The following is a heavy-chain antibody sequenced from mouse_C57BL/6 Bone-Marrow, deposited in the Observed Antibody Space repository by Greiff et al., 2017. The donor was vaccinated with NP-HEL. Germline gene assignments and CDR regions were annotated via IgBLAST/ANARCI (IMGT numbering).Heavy chain of an antibody. Sequence: EVQVVESGGDLVKPGGSLKLSCAASGFTFSSYGMSWVRQTPDKRLEWVATISSGGSYTYYPDSVKGRFTISRDNAKNTLYLQMSSLKSEDTAMYYCARRLYPLAMDYWGQGTSGTVSS. D-gene: IGHD1-1*01. CDR3: ARRLYPLAMDY. CDR1: GFTFSSYG. CDR2: ISSGGSYT. J-gene: IGHJ4*01. V-gene: IGHV5-6*01.